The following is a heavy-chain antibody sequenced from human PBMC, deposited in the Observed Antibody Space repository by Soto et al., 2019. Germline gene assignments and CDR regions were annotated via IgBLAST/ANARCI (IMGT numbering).Heavy chain of an antibody. CDR2: ISAYNGNT. V-gene: IGHV1-18*04. Sequence: ASVKVSCKASGYTFTSYGISWVRQAPGQGLEWMGWISAYNGNTNYAQKLQGRVTMTTDTSTSTAYMELRSLRSDDTAVYYCARKAYYASGRINLFDSWGQGTLVTVSS. CDR3: ARKAYYASGRINLFDS. D-gene: IGHD3-10*01. CDR1: GYTFTSYG. J-gene: IGHJ4*02.